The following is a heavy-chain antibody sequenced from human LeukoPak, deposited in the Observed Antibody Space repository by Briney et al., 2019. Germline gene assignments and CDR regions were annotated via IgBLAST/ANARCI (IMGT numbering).Heavy chain of an antibody. D-gene: IGHD6-19*01. CDR2: IYYSGST. V-gene: IGHV4-59*08. Sequence: SETLSLTCAVYGGSFSGYYWSWIRQPPGKGLEWIGYIYYSGSTNYNPSLKSRVTISVDTSKNQFSLKLSSVTAADTAVYYCARHSVASSDSWFDPWGQGTLVTVSS. CDR1: GGSFSGYY. CDR3: ARHSVASSDSWFDP. J-gene: IGHJ5*02.